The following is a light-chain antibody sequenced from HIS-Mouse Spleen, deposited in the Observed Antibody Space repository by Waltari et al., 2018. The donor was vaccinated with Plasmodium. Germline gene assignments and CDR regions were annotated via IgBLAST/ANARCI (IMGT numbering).Light chain of an antibody. CDR1: RSDVGSYHL. CDR2: EGS. CDR3: CSYAGSRV. V-gene: IGLV2-23*01. Sequence: QSALTQPASVSGSPGPSITISCTGTRSDVGSYHLVSWYQQHPGKAPKPMIYEGSKRPSGVSNRFSGSKSGNTASLTISGLQAEDEADYYCCSYAGSRVFGGGTKLTVL. J-gene: IGLJ2*01.